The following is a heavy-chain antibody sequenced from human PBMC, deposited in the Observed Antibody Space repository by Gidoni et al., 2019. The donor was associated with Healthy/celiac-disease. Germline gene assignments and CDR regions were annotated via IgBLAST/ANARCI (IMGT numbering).Heavy chain of an antibody. CDR1: GSTFCSYA. CDR3: ARGLDDYGDYDAFDI. CDR2: ISYDGSNK. D-gene: IGHD4-17*01. J-gene: IGHJ3*02. V-gene: IGHV3-30-3*01. Sequence: QVQLVEAGGGVVQPGRSLRLSCAASGSTFCSYAMHWVRPAPGKGVEWLAVISYDGSNKYYADSVKGRFTISRDNSKNTLYLQMNSLRAEDTAVYYCARGLDDYGDYDAFDIWGQGTMVTVSS.